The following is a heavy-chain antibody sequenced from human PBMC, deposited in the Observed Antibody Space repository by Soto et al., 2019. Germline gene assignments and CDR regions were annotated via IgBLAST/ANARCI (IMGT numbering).Heavy chain of an antibody. CDR2: IYYSGST. D-gene: IGHD1-1*01. Sequence: PSETLSLTCTVSGGSVSSGPYSWGWIRQPPGKGLEWIGYIYYSGSTYYNPSLKSRVTISVDTSKNQFYLKLSSVTAADTAVYYCEREAGYNVWFDPRGQGTLVTV. J-gene: IGHJ5*02. CDR1: GGSVSSGPYS. V-gene: IGHV4-31*03. CDR3: EREAGYNVWFDP.